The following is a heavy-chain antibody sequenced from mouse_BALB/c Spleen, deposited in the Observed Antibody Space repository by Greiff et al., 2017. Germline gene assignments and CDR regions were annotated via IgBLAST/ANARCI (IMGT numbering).Heavy chain of an antibody. CDR2: ISSGSSTI. D-gene: IGHD1-1*01. Sequence: EVHLVESGGGLVQPGGSRKLSCAASGFTFSSFGMHWVRQAPEKGLEWVAYISSGSSTIYYADTVKGRFTISRDNPKNTLFLQMTSLRSEDTAMYYCARSDYYYGSSNAMDYWGQGTSVTVSS. V-gene: IGHV5-17*02. CDR3: ARSDYYYGSSNAMDY. CDR1: GFTFSSFG. J-gene: IGHJ4*01.